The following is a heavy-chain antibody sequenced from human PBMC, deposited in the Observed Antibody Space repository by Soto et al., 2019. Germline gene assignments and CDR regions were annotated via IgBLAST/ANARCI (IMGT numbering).Heavy chain of an antibody. Sequence: SETLSLTCTVSGGSISGHYWSWIRQPPGKGLECVGYVQYGGSTNYNPSLKSRVTMSVDTSRSRFSLKLSSVTAADTAVYYCARGNLRYFGSGPLHDWGQGTLVTVSS. J-gene: IGHJ4*02. CDR1: GGSISGHY. CDR3: ARGNLRYFGSGPLHD. CDR2: VQYGGST. V-gene: IGHV4-59*11. D-gene: IGHD3-10*01.